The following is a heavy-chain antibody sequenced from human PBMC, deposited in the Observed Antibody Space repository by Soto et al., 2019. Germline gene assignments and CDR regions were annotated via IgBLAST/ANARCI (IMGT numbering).Heavy chain of an antibody. D-gene: IGHD3-16*01. CDR2: IYYSGST. V-gene: IGHV4-31*03. CDR3: ARGDDYVWGSLPAWRYFDY. Sequence: QVQLQESGPGLVKPSQTLSLTCTVSGGSISSGGYYWSWIRQHPEKGLEWIGYIYYSGSTYYNPSLKSRVTISVDTSKNQFSLKLSSVTAADTAVYYCARGDDYVWGSLPAWRYFDYWGQGTLVTVSS. CDR1: GGSISSGGYY. J-gene: IGHJ4*02.